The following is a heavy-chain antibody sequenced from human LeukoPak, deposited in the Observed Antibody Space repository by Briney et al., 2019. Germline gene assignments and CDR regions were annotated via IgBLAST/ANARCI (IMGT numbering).Heavy chain of an antibody. CDR1: GFTVSSNY. CDR3: VAAHDRGYYYGFDY. Sequence: QPGGSLRLSCAASGFTVSSNYMSWFRQAPGKGLEWVSVIYSGGNTYYADSVQGRFTMSRENPENTLYLQMNSLRAEDTAVYYCVAAHDRGYYYGFDYWGQGTLVTVSS. J-gene: IGHJ4*02. D-gene: IGHD3-22*01. V-gene: IGHV3-66*01. CDR2: IYSGGNT.